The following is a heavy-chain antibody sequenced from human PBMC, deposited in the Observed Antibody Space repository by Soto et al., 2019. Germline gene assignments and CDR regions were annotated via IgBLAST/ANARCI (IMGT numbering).Heavy chain of an antibody. CDR2: IYYSGST. CDR1: GGSISSYY. Sequence: SETLSLTCTVSGGSISSYYWSWIRQPPGKGLEWIGYIYYSGSTNYNPSLKSRVTISVDTSKNQFSLKLSSVTAADTAVYYCARDYDSGSYHNWFDPWGQGTLVTVSS. J-gene: IGHJ5*02. D-gene: IGHD1-26*01. CDR3: ARDYDSGSYHNWFDP. V-gene: IGHV4-59*01.